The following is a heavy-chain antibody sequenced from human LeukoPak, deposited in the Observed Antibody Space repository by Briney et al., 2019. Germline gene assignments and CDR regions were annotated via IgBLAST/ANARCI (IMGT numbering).Heavy chain of an antibody. CDR2: INHSGST. V-gene: IGHV4-34*01. J-gene: IGHJ6*02. CDR1: GGSFSGYY. Sequence: SETLSLTCAVYGGSFSGYYWSWIRQPPGEGLEWIGEINHSGSTNYNPSLKSRVTISVDTSKNQFSLKLSSVTAADTAVYYCARVMVTMVRGVIIRPYGMDVWGQGTTVTASS. D-gene: IGHD3-10*01. CDR3: ARVMVTMVRGVIIRPYGMDV.